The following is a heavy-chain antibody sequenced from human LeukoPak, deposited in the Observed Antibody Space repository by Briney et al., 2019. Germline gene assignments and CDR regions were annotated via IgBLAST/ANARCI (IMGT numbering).Heavy chain of an antibody. CDR1: GGSFSIGGYY. J-gene: IGHJ4*02. CDR2: IYYNGSP. V-gene: IGHV4-31*03. Sequence: SETLSLTCTVSGGSFSIGGYYWSWIRQHPGKGLEWIGYIYYNGSPYYNPSIKSGVTISVERFKNQFSLKLSSVTDADTAVYYCARTRTLRLGELSSFDYWGQGTLVTVSS. CDR3: ARTRTLRLGELSSFDY. D-gene: IGHD3-16*02.